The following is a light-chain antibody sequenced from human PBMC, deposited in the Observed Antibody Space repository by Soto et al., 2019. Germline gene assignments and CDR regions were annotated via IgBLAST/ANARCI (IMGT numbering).Light chain of an antibody. CDR3: QQYNNWPSWT. V-gene: IGKV1-5*03. CDR1: QSISSW. Sequence: DIQMTQSPSTLSASVGDRVTITCRASQSISSWLAWYQQKPGKAPKLLIFKASSLESGVPSRFSGSGSGTEFTLTISSLQSEDSAVYYCQQYNNWPSWTFGQGTKVDIK. CDR2: KAS. J-gene: IGKJ1*01.